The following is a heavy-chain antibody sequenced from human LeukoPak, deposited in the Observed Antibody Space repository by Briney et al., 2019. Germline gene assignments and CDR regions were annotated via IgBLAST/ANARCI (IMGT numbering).Heavy chain of an antibody. J-gene: IGHJ3*02. D-gene: IGHD1-26*01. V-gene: IGHV4-34*01. Sequence: SETLSLTCAVYGGSFSGYYWSWIRQPPGKGLEWIGEINHSGSTNYNPSLKSRVTISVDTSKNQFSLKLSSVTAADTAVYYCARGWDDFFDAFDIWGQGTMVTVSS. CDR3: ARGWDDFFDAFDI. CDR1: GGSFSGYY. CDR2: INHSGST.